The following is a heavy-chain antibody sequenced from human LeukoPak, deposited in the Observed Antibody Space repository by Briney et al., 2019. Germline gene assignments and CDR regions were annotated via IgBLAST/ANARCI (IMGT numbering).Heavy chain of an antibody. V-gene: IGHV4-4*07. Sequence: SETLSLTCPVSGGSVSSYYWSWIRQPAGKGLEWIGRIYTTGSTNYNPSLKSRVTISIDKSKNQFYLKLSSVTAADTAGYYCARGDTVATGLYDYWGQGTLVTVSS. CDR3: ARGDTVATGLYDY. D-gene: IGHD5-12*01. CDR1: GGSVSSYY. J-gene: IGHJ4*02. CDR2: IYTTGST.